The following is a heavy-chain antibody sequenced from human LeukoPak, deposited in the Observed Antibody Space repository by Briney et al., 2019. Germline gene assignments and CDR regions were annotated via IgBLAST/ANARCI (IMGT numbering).Heavy chain of an antibody. CDR3: ARDARQWLVRYYYYYMDV. J-gene: IGHJ6*03. Sequence: GGSLRLSCEASGFTFNTYSMNWARQAPGEGLEWVSSIDSSGGYMFYADSAKGRFIISRDNAKDSLYLQMNSLRVEDTAVYYCARDARQWLVRYYYYYMDVWGKGTTVTVSS. CDR1: GFTFNTYS. D-gene: IGHD6-19*01. V-gene: IGHV3-21*06. CDR2: IDSSGGYM.